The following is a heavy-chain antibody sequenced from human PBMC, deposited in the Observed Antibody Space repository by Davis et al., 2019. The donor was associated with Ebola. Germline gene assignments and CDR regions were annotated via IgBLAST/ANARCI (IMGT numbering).Heavy chain of an antibody. CDR1: GYTFIASY. Sequence: ASVKVSCKASGYTFIASYIHWVRQAPGQGLEWMGRINPNGGGTVYAQKFQGRVTMTRDTSTSTVYMELSSLRSEDTAVYYCARGGIAVDKNWFDPWGQGTLVTVSS. CDR2: INPNGGGT. D-gene: IGHD6-19*01. CDR3: ARGGIAVDKNWFDP. V-gene: IGHV1-2*06. J-gene: IGHJ5*02.